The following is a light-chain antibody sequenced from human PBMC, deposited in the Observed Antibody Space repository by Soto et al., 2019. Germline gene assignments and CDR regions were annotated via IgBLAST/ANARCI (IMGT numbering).Light chain of an antibody. CDR3: QQYGNSPKT. V-gene: IGKV3-20*01. Sequence: EIVLTQSPGTLSLSPGERATLSCRASQSVSSSYLAWYQQKPGQAPRLLIYGASSRATGIPGRFSGSGCGTDFTLTISRLEPEDFAVYYCQQYGNSPKTFGQGTKVEIK. CDR1: QSVSSSY. CDR2: GAS. J-gene: IGKJ1*01.